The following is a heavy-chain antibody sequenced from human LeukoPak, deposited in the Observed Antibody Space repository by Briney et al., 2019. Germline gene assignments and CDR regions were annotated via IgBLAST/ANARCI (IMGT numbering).Heavy chain of an antibody. CDR1: GFTFTSYW. CDR3: ARDQGSYGFWSGYYYY. J-gene: IGHJ4*02. D-gene: IGHD3-3*01. V-gene: IGHV3-7*01. CDR2: IKLDGSEK. Sequence: GGSLRLSCAASGFTFTSYWMSWVRQAPGKGLEWVANIKLDGSEKYYVDSVKGRFTISRDNAESSLYLQMNSLRAEDTAVYYCARDQGSYGFWSGYYYYWGQGTLVTVSS.